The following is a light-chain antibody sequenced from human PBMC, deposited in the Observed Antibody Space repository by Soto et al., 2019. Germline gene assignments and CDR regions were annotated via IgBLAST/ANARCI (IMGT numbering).Light chain of an antibody. V-gene: IGKV3-20*01. CDR3: QQYDSPPFT. Sequence: ESVLTQSPGTLSMSPGERATLSCRASQSVSSSYSAWYQQTPGQAPRLLIYGASSRATGIPDWFSGSGSGSDFTRTSSRLETDDLAVYYYQQYDSPPFTFGTATQVDI. CDR1: QSVSSSY. CDR2: GAS. J-gene: IGKJ3*01.